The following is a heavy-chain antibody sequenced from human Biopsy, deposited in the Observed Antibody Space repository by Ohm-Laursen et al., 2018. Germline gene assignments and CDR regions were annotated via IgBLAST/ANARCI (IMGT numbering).Heavy chain of an antibody. Sequence: SLRLSCAASGFTFNNYGMQWVRQAPGKGLEWVAFIFYDGSNTYYADSVKGRFTISRDNAQNSLYLQMNSLRAEDTAVYYCARAYPPPGRRLVVVAGDFDCWGQGTRVTVSS. CDR1: GFTFNNYG. D-gene: IGHD2-15*01. V-gene: IGHV3-33*08. J-gene: IGHJ4*02. CDR3: ARAYPPPGRRLVVVAGDFDC. CDR2: IFYDGSNT.